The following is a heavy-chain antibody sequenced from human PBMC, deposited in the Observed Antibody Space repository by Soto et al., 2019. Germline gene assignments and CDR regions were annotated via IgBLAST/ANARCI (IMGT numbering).Heavy chain of an antibody. CDR1: GFTFDDYA. D-gene: IGHD1-26*01. V-gene: IGHV3-9*01. CDR2: ISWNSGTL. J-gene: IGHJ4*02. CDR3: VKALGEYSGNSLNY. Sequence: EVHLVESGGGLVQPGRSLRLSCAASGFTFDDYAMHWVRQAPGKGLEWVSGISWNSGTLGYADSVKGRFTTSRDNAKKSLYLQMNSLRAEDTALYYCVKALGEYSGNSLNYWGQGTLVTVSS.